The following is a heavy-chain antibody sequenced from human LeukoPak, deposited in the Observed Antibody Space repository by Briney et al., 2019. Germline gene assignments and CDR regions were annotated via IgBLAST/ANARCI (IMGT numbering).Heavy chain of an antibody. Sequence: PSETLSLTCTVSGGSISSYYWGWIRQPPGKGLEWIGSIYYSGSTYYNPSLKSRVTISVDTSKNQFSLKLSSVTAADTAVYYCARRVSIAVAGRFDYWGQGTLVTVSS. D-gene: IGHD6-19*01. J-gene: IGHJ4*02. V-gene: IGHV4-39*01. CDR2: IYYSGST. CDR1: GGSISSYY. CDR3: ARRVSIAVAGRFDY.